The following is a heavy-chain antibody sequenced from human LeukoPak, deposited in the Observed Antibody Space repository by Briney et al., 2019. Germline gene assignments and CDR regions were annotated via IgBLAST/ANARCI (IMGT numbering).Heavy chain of an antibody. CDR3: ARLNRGIAAAEAFDY. Sequence: PSETLSLTCAFSGGSFSSVSSSWSWFGHPPGRGLEGLGSIYYSGSTYYNPSLKSRVTISVDTSKNQFSLKLSSVTAADTAVYYCARLNRGIAAAEAFDYWGQGTLVTVSS. V-gene: IGHV4-39*07. CDR2: IYYSGST. J-gene: IGHJ4*02. CDR1: GGSFSSVSSS. D-gene: IGHD6-13*01.